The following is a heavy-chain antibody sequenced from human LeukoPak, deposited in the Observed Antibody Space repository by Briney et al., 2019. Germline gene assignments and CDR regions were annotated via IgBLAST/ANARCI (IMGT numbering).Heavy chain of an antibody. V-gene: IGHV4-39*07. CDR3: ARAKSSWAGI. CDR1: GFTVSSNY. Sequence: GSLRLSCAASGFTVSSNYMSWVRQPPGKGLEWIGSIYYSGSTYYNPSLKSRVTISVDTSKNQFSLKLSSVTAADTAVYYCARAKSSWAGIWGQGTLVTVSS. J-gene: IGHJ4*02. CDR2: IYYSGST. D-gene: IGHD7-27*01.